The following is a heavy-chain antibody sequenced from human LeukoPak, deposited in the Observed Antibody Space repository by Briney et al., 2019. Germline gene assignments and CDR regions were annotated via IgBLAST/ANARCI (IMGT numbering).Heavy chain of an antibody. Sequence: PSETLSLTCTVSGXSISSSGYYWGWIRQPPGKGLEWIRSIYYSGSTYYTPSLKRRVTISVDTSKNQFSLNLSSLTAAYTAVYYCARLRGAMTPVTSDFDYWGQGTLVTVSS. V-gene: IGHV4-39*01. CDR3: ARLRGAMTPVTSDFDY. CDR2: IYYSGST. D-gene: IGHD4-17*01. J-gene: IGHJ4*02. CDR1: GXSISSSGYY.